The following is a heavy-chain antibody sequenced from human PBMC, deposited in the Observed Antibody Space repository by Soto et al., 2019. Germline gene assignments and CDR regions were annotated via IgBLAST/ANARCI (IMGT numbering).Heavy chain of an antibody. CDR2: ISGSGGST. D-gene: IGHD2-2*02. J-gene: IGHJ4*02. CDR1: GFTFSSYA. V-gene: IGHV3-23*01. Sequence: EVQLLESGGGLVQPGGSLRLSCAASGFTFSSYAMSWVRQAPGKGLEWVSAISGSGGSTYYADSVKGRFTISRDNSKNTLYLQMNRLRAEDTDVYYCAKVVTIVGGPAAIDYFDYWGQGTLVTVSS. CDR3: AKVVTIVGGPAAIDYFDY.